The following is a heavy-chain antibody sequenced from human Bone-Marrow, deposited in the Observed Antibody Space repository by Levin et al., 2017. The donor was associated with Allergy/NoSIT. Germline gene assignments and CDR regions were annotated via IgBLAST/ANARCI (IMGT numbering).Heavy chain of an antibody. D-gene: IGHD2-2*01. Sequence: GGSLRLSCAASGFIFSSYVMTWVRQVPGKGLEWVSGISRSGDSTYYADSVKGRFTISRDNSKNTLYLQMNSLRAEDTAVYYCATDGCDTTSCPYRFASWGQGTLVSVSS. CDR3: ATDGCDTTSCPYRFAS. V-gene: IGHV3-23*01. CDR2: ISRSGDST. CDR1: GFIFSSYV. J-gene: IGHJ4*02.